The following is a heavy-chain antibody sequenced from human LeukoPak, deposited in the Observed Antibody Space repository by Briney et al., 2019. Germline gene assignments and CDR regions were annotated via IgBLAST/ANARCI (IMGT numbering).Heavy chain of an antibody. J-gene: IGHJ4*02. V-gene: IGHV4-39*07. CDR3: ARVEGYCSGGSCYYYFDY. Sequence: SETLSLTCTVSGGSISSSSYYWGWIRQPPGKGLEWIGSIYYSGSTNYNPSLKSRVTISVDTSKNQFSLKLSSVTAADTAVYYCARVEGYCSGGSCYYYFDYWGQGTLVTVSS. D-gene: IGHD2-15*01. CDR1: GGSISSSSYY. CDR2: IYYSGST.